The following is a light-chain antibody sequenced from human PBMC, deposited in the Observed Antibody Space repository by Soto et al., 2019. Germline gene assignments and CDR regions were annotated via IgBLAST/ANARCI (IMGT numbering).Light chain of an antibody. V-gene: IGLV2-8*01. J-gene: IGLJ2*01. CDR1: SSDVGGYNY. CDR2: EVS. Sequence: QSALTQSPSASGSPGQSVTISCTGTSSDVGGYNYVSWYQQYPGKAPTLMIYEVSKRPSGVPDRFSGSKSGNTASLTVSGLQAEDEADYYCSSYGGSNNVLFGGGTKVTVL. CDR3: SSYGGSNNVL.